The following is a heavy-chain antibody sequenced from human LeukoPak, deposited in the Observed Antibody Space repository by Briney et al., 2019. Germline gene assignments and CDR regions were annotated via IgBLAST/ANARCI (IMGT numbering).Heavy chain of an antibody. V-gene: IGHV4-30-4*01. Sequence: SETLSLTCTVSGGSISSGDYYWSWIRQPPGKGLEWIGYIYYSGSTYYNPSLKSRVTISVDTSRNQFSLKLSSVTAADTAVYYCASGSYRSGGMDVWGQGTTVTVSS. CDR2: IYYSGST. D-gene: IGHD1-26*01. CDR3: ASGSYRSGGMDV. CDR1: GGSISSGDYY. J-gene: IGHJ6*02.